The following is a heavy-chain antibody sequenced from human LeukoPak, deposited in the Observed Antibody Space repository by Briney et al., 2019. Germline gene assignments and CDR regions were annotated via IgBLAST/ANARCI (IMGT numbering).Heavy chain of an antibody. CDR1: GFTFSSYG. Sequence: PGGSLRPSCAASGFTFSSYGMHWVRQAPGKGLEWVAAIWDDGSNKYYADSVRGRITISRDNSKNTLYLQVNSLRAEDTAVYYCARDANFGYDAFDIWGQGTMVTVSS. V-gene: IGHV3-33*01. D-gene: IGHD3-10*01. CDR2: IWDDGSNK. J-gene: IGHJ3*02. CDR3: ARDANFGYDAFDI.